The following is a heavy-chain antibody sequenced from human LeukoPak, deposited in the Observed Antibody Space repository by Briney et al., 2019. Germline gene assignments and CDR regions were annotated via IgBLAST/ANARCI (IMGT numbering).Heavy chain of an antibody. CDR2: INWNGDSI. D-gene: IGHD3-22*01. CDR1: GFTFNDFG. J-gene: IGHJ4*02. CDR3: ARAIDFYDSSGYQAYFAY. V-gene: IGHV3-20*04. Sequence: GGSLRLSCTASGFTFNDFGMNWVRQIPGKGLKWVSGINWNGDSIGYAASVKGRFTISRDNAKNTLYLQMNSLGVDDTAIYYCARAIDFYDSSGYQAYFAYWGQGTPVTVPS.